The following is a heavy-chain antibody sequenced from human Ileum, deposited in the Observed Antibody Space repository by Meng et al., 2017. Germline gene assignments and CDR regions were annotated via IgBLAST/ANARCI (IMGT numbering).Heavy chain of an antibody. CDR1: GDSIGSGNYY. CDR2: IYAAGST. Sequence: SETLSLTCIVSGDSIGSGNYYWSWIRQPAGKGLEWIGRIYAAGSTSYNPSLESRVTISIDTSKKQFSLKLTSVTAADTAVYYCARGGRGDYVAAYWGQGTLVTVSS. J-gene: IGHJ4*02. D-gene: IGHD4/OR15-4a*01. CDR3: ARGGRGDYVAAY. V-gene: IGHV4-61*02.